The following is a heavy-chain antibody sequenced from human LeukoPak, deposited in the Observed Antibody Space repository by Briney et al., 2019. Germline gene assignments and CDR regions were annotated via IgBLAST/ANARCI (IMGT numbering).Heavy chain of an antibody. CDR1: GYTFTSYG. J-gene: IGHJ4*02. D-gene: IGHD3-22*01. V-gene: IGHV1-18*01. CDR2: ISAYNGDT. Sequence: ASVKVSCKASGYTFTSYGFSWVRQAPGQGLEWMGWISAYNGDTKYAQKFQGRVTMTRDTSTSTVYMELSSLRSEDTAVYYCARDRYYYDSSGYIRGISFDYWGQGTLVTVSS. CDR3: ARDRYYYDSSGYIRGISFDY.